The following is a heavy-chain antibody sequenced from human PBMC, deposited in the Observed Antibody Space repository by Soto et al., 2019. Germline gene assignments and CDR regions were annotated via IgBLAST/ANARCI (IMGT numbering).Heavy chain of an antibody. J-gene: IGHJ4*02. CDR1: GFTFSSYA. CDR2: IGGDGVTT. CDR3: SKDSYDDSSPHYCGC. D-gene: IGHD3-16*01. V-gene: IGHV3-23*01. Sequence: EVQLLESGGGLVQPGGSLRLSCAASGFTFSSYAMSWVRQAPGKGLEWVSTIGGDGVTTYYADSVKGRFTISRDNSKNTLSQQMNGLRAEDTAVYYCSKDSYDDSSPHYCGCCGQGTLVTFSS.